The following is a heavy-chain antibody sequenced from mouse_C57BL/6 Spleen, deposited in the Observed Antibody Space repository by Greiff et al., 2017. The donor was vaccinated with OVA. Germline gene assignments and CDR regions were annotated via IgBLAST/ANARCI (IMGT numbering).Heavy chain of an antibody. V-gene: IGHV1-82*01. CDR1: GYAFSSSW. D-gene: IGHD2-3*01. Sequence: VQLQQSGPELVKPGASVKISCKASGYAFSSSWMNWVKQRPGKGLEWIGRIYHGDGDNNYNGKCNGKATLTADKSSSTAYMQLSSLTSEDSAVYFCARSGDGYHYYAMDYWGQGTSVTVSS. J-gene: IGHJ4*01. CDR2: IYHGDGDN. CDR3: ARSGDGYHYYAMDY.